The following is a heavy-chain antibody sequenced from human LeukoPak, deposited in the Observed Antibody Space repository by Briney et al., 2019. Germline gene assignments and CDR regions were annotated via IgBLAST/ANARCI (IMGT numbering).Heavy chain of an antibody. J-gene: IGHJ4*02. CDR1: GYTFTSYD. Sequence: ASVKVSCKASGYTFTSYDINWVRQATGQGLEWMGWMNPNSGNTGYAQKFQGRVTITRNTSISTAYMELSSLRSEDTAVYYCALLHSSSWPLDYWGQGTLVTVSS. CDR3: ALLHSSSWPLDY. CDR2: MNPNSGNT. D-gene: IGHD6-13*01. V-gene: IGHV1-8*03.